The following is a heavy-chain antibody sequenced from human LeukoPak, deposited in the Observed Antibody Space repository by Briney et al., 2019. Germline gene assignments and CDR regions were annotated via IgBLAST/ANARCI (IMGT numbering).Heavy chain of an antibody. D-gene: IGHD6-19*01. J-gene: IGHJ6*02. CDR1: GFTVSSNY. Sequence: PGGSLRLSCAASGFTVSSNYMSWVRQAPGKGLEWVSFIYSGSSTYYADSVKGRFTISRDNSKNTLYLQMNSLRAEDTAVYYCARGLYSSGWYYYGLDVWGQGTTVTVSS. CDR3: ARGLYSSGWYYYGLDV. CDR2: IYSGSST. V-gene: IGHV3-53*01.